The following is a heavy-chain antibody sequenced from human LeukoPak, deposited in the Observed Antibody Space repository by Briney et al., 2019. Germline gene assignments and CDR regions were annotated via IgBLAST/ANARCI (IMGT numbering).Heavy chain of an antibody. J-gene: IGHJ4*02. CDR1: GGSISSSSYY. V-gene: IGHV4-39*07. CDR3: ASYPHYFDY. CDR2: IYYSGST. Sequence: SETLSLTCTVSGGSISSSSYYWGWIRQPPGKGLEWIGSIYYSGSTYYNPSLKSRVTISVDTSKNQFSLKLSSVTAADTAVYYCASYPHYFDYWGQGTLVTVSS.